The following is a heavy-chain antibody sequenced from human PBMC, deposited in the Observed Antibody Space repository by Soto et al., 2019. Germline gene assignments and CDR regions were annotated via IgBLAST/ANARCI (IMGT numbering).Heavy chain of an antibody. D-gene: IGHD3-22*01. CDR3: VRMSVVGYFDY. J-gene: IGHJ4*02. Sequence: SEPRSLTSTVAGASITGRDRWSWVRQTPEKGLEWIGEIYHSGTTNYHPSLKSRVTISQDKSKNQFSLNLTSVTAADTAVYSCVRMSVVGYFDYGRRGSFVHVS. CDR2: IYHSGTT. V-gene: IGHV4-4*02. CDR1: GASITGRDR.